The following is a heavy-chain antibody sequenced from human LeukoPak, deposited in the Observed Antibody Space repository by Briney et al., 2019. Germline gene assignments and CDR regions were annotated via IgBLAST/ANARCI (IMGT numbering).Heavy chain of an antibody. CDR1: GFTFDDYG. D-gene: IGHD6-19*01. J-gene: IGHJ4*02. V-gene: IGHV4-59*01. CDR3: ARVSHIAVAGLFDY. CDR2: IYYSGST. Sequence: GSLRLSCAASGFTFDDYGMSWIRQPPGKGLEWIGYIYYSGSTNYNPSLKSRVTISVDTSKNQFSLKLSSVAAADTAVYYCARVSHIAVAGLFDYWGQGTLVTVSS.